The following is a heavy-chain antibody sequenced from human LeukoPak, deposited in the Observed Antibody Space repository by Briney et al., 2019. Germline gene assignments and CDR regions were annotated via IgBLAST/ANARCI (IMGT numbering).Heavy chain of an antibody. Sequence: ASVKVSCQASGYTFTSYYMHWVRQAPGQGLEWMGWINPNSGDTNYAQNFQGRVTMTRDTSINTAYMELSRLRSDDTAVYYCASEMDILYYFSTNCPLDYWGRGTLVTVSS. CDR2: INPNSGDT. CDR1: GYTFTSYY. V-gene: IGHV1-2*02. D-gene: IGHD2-2*01. J-gene: IGHJ4*02. CDR3: ASEMDILYYFSTNCPLDY.